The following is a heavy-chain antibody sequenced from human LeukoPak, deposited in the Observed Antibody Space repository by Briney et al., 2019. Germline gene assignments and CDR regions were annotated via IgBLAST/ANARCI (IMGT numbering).Heavy chain of an antibody. J-gene: IGHJ5*02. Sequence: ASVTVSCKASGYTFTGYYMHWVRQAPGQGLEGMGWINPNSGGTGYAQKFQGRVTMTRDTYISTAYLEVSRLRSDDTAVYYCARDYYDSSGYSRFDPWGQGTLVTVSS. CDR1: GYTFTGYY. CDR3: ARDYYDSSGYSRFDP. CDR2: INPNSGGT. V-gene: IGHV1-2*02. D-gene: IGHD3-22*01.